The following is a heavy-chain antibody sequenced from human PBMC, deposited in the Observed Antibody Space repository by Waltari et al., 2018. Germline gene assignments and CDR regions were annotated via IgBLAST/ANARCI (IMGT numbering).Heavy chain of an antibody. CDR2: ISSSSSYI. CDR1: GFTFSRYS. CDR3: ARAEEGSGWTVG. Sequence: EVQLVESGGGLVKPGGSLRLSCAASGFTFSRYSMNWVRQAPGKGLEWVSSISSSSSYIYYADSVKGRFTISRDNAKNSLYLQMNSLRAEDTAVYYCARAEEGSGWTVGWGQGTLVTVSS. J-gene: IGHJ4*02. V-gene: IGHV3-21*01. D-gene: IGHD6-19*01.